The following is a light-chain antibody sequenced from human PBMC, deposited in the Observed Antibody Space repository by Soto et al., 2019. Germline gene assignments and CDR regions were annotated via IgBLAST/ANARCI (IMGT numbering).Light chain of an antibody. V-gene: IGLV2-14*01. Sequence: SVLTQPASVSGSPGKSITISCTGTSSDIGGYKYVSWYQQHPGKAPKLMIYDVSNRPSGVSNRFSGSKSGNTSTLTISGPQGEADAEQYCSSSTGGSTYVVGTGTKVTV. CDR1: SSDIGGYKY. CDR3: SSSTGGSTYV. J-gene: IGLJ1*01. CDR2: DVS.